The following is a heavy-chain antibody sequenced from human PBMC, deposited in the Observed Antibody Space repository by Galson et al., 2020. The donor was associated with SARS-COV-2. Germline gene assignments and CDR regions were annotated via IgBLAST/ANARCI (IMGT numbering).Heavy chain of an antibody. CDR2: ISGRGGST. V-gene: IGHV3-23*01. Sequence: GGSLRLSCAASGFTFSSCALGWVRQAPGKGLEWVSVISGRGGSTYYAESVKGRFTISRDNSMNILYLQMNTLRAEDTAVYYCAKDRGNDYGDQIDYWGQGTLVTVSS. J-gene: IGHJ4*02. CDR3: AKDRGNDYGDQIDY. CDR1: GFTFSSCA. D-gene: IGHD4-17*01.